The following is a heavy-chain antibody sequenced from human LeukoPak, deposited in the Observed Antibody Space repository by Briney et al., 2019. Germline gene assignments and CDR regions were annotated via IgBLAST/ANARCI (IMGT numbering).Heavy chain of an antibody. CDR2: INHSGST. V-gene: IGHV4-34*01. J-gene: IGHJ5*02. CDR3: ATYGIAAADSNQNWFDP. Sequence: SETLSLTCIVSGDSISSYYWSWIRQPAGKGLEWIGEINHSGSTNYNPSPKSRVTISVDTSKNQFSLKLSSVTAADTAVYYCATYGIAAADSNQNWFDPWGQGTLVTVSS. D-gene: IGHD6-13*01. CDR1: GDSISSYY.